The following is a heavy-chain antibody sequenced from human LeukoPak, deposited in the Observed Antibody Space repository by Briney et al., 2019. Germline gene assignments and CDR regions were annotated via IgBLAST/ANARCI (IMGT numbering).Heavy chain of an antibody. CDR1: DFNFNTYT. J-gene: IGHJ4*02. V-gene: IGHV3-21*01. CDR3: AKIDDYYKPFDS. CDR2: ISSRSSYI. Sequence: GGSLRLSCTASDFNFNTYTIDWVRQAPGKGLEWVSSISSRSSYIYYADALRDRFSTSRDNAKNSVYLQMDGLRVEDTAVYYCAKIDDYYKPFDSWGQGTLVTVSS. D-gene: IGHD2-21*02.